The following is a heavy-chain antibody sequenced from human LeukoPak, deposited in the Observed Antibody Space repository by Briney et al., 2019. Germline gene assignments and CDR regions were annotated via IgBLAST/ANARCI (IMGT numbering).Heavy chain of an antibody. CDR2: IRYDGSNK. J-gene: IGHJ4*02. CDR3: ARISARSFAY. Sequence: GESLRLSCAASGFTFSSYGMHWVRQAPGKGLEWVAFIRYDGSNKYYADSVKGRFTISRDLSRNTLYLQLNSLRAEDTALYYCARISARSFAYWGQGTLVTVSS. CDR1: GFTFSSYG. D-gene: IGHD2/OR15-2a*01. V-gene: IGHV3-30*02.